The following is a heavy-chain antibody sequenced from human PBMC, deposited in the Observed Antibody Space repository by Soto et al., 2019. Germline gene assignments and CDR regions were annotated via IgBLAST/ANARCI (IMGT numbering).Heavy chain of an antibody. V-gene: IGHV1-18*01. Sequence: QVQLVQSGAEVKKPGASVKVSCKASGYTFASYAISWVRQAPGQGLEWMGWISAYNGNTNYAHKLQARVTMTTDTSPSPAYMELRSLRYDDTAVYSCARDSPPPREWGQGTLVTVSS. D-gene: IGHD1-26*01. J-gene: IGHJ4*02. CDR2: ISAYNGNT. CDR3: ARDSPPPRE. CDR1: GYTFASYA.